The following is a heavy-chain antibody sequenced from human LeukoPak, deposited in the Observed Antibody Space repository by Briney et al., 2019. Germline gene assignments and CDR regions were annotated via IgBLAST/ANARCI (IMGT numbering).Heavy chain of an antibody. V-gene: IGHV4-31*03. Sequence: SQTLSLTCTVSGGSISSGGYYWSWIRQHPGKGLEWIGYIYYSGSTYYNPSLKSRVTISVDTSKNQLSLKLSSVTAADTAVYYCARTYQLLEDAFDIWGQGTMVTVSS. CDR3: ARTYQLLEDAFDI. J-gene: IGHJ3*02. CDR2: IYYSGST. D-gene: IGHD2-2*01. CDR1: GGSISSGGYY.